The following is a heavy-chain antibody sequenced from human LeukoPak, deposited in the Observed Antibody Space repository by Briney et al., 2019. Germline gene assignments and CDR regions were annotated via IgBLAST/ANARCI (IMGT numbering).Heavy chain of an antibody. J-gene: IGHJ5*02. CDR2: IYYSGST. CDR1: GGSISSYY. Sequence: PSETLSLTCTVSGGSISSYYWSWIRQPPGKGLEWIGYIYYSGSTNYNPSLKSRVTISVDTSKNQFSLKLSSVTAADTAVYYCARGPSMQYYDFWSGYYTTENWFDPWGQGTLVTVSS. V-gene: IGHV4-59*08. CDR3: ARGPSMQYYDFWSGYYTTENWFDP. D-gene: IGHD3-3*01.